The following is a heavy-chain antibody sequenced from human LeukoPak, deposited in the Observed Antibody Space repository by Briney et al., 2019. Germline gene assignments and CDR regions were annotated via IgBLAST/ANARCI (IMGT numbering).Heavy chain of an antibody. J-gene: IGHJ4*02. Sequence: SETLSLTCTVSGGSISSYYWSWIRQPAGKGLEWIGRIYTSGSTNYNPSLKSRVTMSVDTSKNQFSLKLSSVTAADTAVYYCAGDYKQAGQTPYFDYWGQGTLVTVSS. CDR3: AGDYKQAGQTPYFDY. D-gene: IGHD6-19*01. V-gene: IGHV4-4*07. CDR1: GGSISSYY. CDR2: IYTSGST.